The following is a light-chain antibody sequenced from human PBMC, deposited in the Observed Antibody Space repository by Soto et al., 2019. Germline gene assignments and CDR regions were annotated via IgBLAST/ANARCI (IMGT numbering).Light chain of an antibody. V-gene: IGLV2-23*02. CDR1: TTDVATYDL. J-gene: IGLJ2*01. Sequence: QSALTQPASVSGSPGQSITISCAGTTTDVATYDLVSWYQHHPDTAPKVILYEVTKRPSGVSNRFSGSKSGNTASLTISGLQPEDEADYFCCSYAGGNTFVFGGGTKLAVL. CDR2: EVT. CDR3: CSYAGGNTFV.